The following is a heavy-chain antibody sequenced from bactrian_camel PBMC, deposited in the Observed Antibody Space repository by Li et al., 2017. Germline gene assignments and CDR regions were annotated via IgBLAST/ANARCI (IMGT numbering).Heavy chain of an antibody. CDR1: EFTFSSYW. J-gene: IGHJ4*01. V-gene: IGHV3S25*01. CDR2: IKSGGGTT. CDR3: VTSGYGY. Sequence: QLVESGGGSVQAGGSLRLSCAASEFTFSSYWMYWVRQAPGTGLEWVSAIKSGGGTTDYADSVKGRFTISRDNAKNTVYLQMNSLKPEDTAVYYCVTSGYGYWGQGTQVTVS. D-gene: IGHD3*01.